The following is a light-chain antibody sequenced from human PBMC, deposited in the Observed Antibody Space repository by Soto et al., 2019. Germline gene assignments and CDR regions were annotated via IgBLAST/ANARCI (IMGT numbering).Light chain of an antibody. J-gene: IGKJ4*01. CDR3: QHLNSYPY. CDR1: QDISSY. Sequence: DIQLTQSPSFLSASVGSRFTITCRASQDISSYLAWYQQKPGKAPKFLIYSASTLQGGVPSRFSGSGSGTEFTLTISSMQPEDFATYDCQHLNSYPYFGGGTKVDIK. V-gene: IGKV1-9*01. CDR2: SAS.